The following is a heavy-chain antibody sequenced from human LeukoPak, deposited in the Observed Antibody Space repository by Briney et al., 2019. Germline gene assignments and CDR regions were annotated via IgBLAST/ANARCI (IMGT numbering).Heavy chain of an antibody. CDR1: GFTFSSYS. CDR3: ARDVCGGDCRPYYFDY. V-gene: IGHV3-21*01. D-gene: IGHD2-21*02. Sequence: GGSLRLSCAASGFTFSSYSMNWVRRAPGKGLEWVSSITSSSSYIYYADSMKGRFTISRDNAKNSLYLQMNSLRAEDTALYYCARDVCGGDCRPYYFDYWGQGTLVTVSS. CDR2: ITSSSSYI. J-gene: IGHJ4*02.